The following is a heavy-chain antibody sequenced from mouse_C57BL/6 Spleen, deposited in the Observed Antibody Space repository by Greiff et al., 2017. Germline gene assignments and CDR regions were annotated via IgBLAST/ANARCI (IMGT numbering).Heavy chain of an antibody. Sequence: EVKLMESGEGLVKPGGSLKLSCAASGFTFSSYAMSWVRQTPEKRLEWVAYISSGGDYIYYADTVKGRFTISRDNARNPLYLQMSSLKSEDTAMYYCTRGGDYAVYAMDYWGQGTSVTVSS. V-gene: IGHV5-9-1*02. CDR1: GFTFSSYA. D-gene: IGHD2-4*01. CDR2: ISSGGDYI. J-gene: IGHJ4*01. CDR3: TRGGDYAVYAMDY.